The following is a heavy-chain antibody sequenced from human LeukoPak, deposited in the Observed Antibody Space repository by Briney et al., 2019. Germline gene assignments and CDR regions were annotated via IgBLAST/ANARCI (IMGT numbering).Heavy chain of an antibody. CDR2: INPNNGGT. J-gene: IGHJ4*02. CDR3: ARGEYSYGYLDFDY. Sequence: ASVKVSCKASGYTFTGYYMHWVRQAPGQGLEWMGWINPNNGGTNYAQKFQGRVTMTRDTSISTAYMELSRPRSDDTAVYYCARGEYSYGYLDFDYWGQGTLVTVSS. CDR1: GYTFTGYY. D-gene: IGHD5-18*01. V-gene: IGHV1-2*02.